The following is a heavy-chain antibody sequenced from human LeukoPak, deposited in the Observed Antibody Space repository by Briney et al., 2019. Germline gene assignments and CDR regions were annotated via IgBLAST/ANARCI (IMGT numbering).Heavy chain of an antibody. V-gene: IGHV4-30-4*01. CDR3: VRELTYVDY. J-gene: IGHJ4*02. CDR2: IYYSGST. Sequence: SQTLSLTCTVSGGSIGSGDYYWSWIRQPPGKGLEWIGYIYYSGSTYYNPSLKSRVTMSVDTSKNQFSLKLSSVTAADTAVYYCVRELTYVDYWGQGTLVTVSS. CDR1: GGSIGSGDYY.